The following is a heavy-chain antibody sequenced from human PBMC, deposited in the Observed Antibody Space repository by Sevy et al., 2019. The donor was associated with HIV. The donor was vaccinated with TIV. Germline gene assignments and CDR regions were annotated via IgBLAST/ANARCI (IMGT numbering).Heavy chain of an antibody. CDR3: AREVDGVRGVYDY. D-gene: IGHD3-10*01. CDR2: ISISGRMI. Sequence: GESLKISCAASGFTFSNYYMNWIRQAPGKGLEWVSSISISGRMISYADSVKGRFTISRDNAKNSLYLQMSSLRVDDTAVYYCAREVDGVRGVYDYWGQGTLVTVSS. V-gene: IGHV3-11*01. CDR1: GFTFSNYY. J-gene: IGHJ4*02.